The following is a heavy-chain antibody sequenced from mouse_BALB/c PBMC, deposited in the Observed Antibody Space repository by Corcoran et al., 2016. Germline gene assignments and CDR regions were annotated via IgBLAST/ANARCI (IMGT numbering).Heavy chain of an antibody. CDR3: ARSGYYGSSYAMDY. Sequence: QVTLKESGPGILQPSQTLSMNCSVSGFSLSTSGMGVSWIRQPSGKGLEWLAHIYWDDDKRHNPSLKSRLTIPKDNSSNQVLLKITSVDTADTATYYCARSGYYGSSYAMDYWGQGTSVTVSP. J-gene: IGHJ4*01. V-gene: IGHV8-12*01. D-gene: IGHD1-1*01. CDR2: IYWDDDK. CDR1: GFSLSTSGMG.